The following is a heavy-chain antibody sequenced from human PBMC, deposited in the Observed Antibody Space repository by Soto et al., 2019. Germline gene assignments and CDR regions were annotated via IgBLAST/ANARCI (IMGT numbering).Heavy chain of an antibody. V-gene: IGHV5-51*01. J-gene: IGHJ1*01. CDR2: IYPGDSDT. Sequence: GEALKISCKGSGYSFTSYWIGWVRQMPGKGLEWMGIIYPGDSDTRYSPSFQGQVTISADKSISTAYLQWSSLKASDTAMYYFASFTPATYCGNSRKNFQHWGQGTLVTVSS. CDR3: ASFTPATYCGNSRKNFQH. CDR1: GYSFTSYW. D-gene: IGHD2-21*01.